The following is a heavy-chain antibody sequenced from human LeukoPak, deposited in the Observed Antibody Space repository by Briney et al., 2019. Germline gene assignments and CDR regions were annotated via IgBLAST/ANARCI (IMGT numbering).Heavy chain of an antibody. V-gene: IGHV4-34*01. Sequence: SETLPLTCAVYGGSFSGYYWSWIRQPPGKGLEWIGEINHSGSTNYNPSLKSRVTISVDTSKNQFSLKLSSVTAADTAVYYCARHSPYSSSVGDFDYWGQGTLVTVFS. J-gene: IGHJ4*02. CDR3: ARHSPYSSSVGDFDY. D-gene: IGHD6-13*01. CDR2: INHSGST. CDR1: GGSFSGYY.